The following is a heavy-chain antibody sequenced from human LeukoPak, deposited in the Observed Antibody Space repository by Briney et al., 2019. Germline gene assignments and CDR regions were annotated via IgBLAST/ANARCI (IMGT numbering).Heavy chain of an antibody. CDR3: ASDKGYSNNYFDY. CDR2: IYYSGST. D-gene: IGHD6-13*01. Sequence: KSSETLSLTCTVSGGSISTTGYYWAWIRQPPGKGLEWIASIYYSGSTYYNSSLKSRVTISVDTSRNQFSLKLSSVTAADTALYCCASDKGYSNNYFDYWGQGTLVTVSS. CDR1: GGSISTTGYY. V-gene: IGHV4-39*01. J-gene: IGHJ4*01.